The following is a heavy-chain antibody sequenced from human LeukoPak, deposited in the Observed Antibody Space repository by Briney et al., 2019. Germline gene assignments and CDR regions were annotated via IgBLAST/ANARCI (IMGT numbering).Heavy chain of an antibody. CDR1: GWSFSGYYWS. Sequence: TLSLTCAVYGWSFSGYYWSWIRQPPGKALEWLALIYWNDDKRYSPSLKSRLTITKDTSKNQVVLTMTNMDPVDTATYYCAHHDILTGRIFDYWGQGTLVTVSS. V-gene: IGHV2-5*01. D-gene: IGHD3-9*01. CDR2: IYWNDDK. J-gene: IGHJ4*02. CDR3: AHHDILTGRIFDY.